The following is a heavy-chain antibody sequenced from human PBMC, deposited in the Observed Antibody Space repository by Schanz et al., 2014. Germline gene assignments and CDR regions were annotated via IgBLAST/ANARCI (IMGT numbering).Heavy chain of an antibody. V-gene: IGHV3-11*01. CDR3: ARAQGVIRLYYGVDV. CDR1: GFTFSDYY. D-gene: IGHD3-10*01. J-gene: IGHJ6*02. CDR2: ISDSGDST. Sequence: QVQLVDSGGGLVKPGGSLRLSCAASGFTFSDYYMTWIRPAPGKGLEWVSDISDSGDSTHYADSVKGRFTISRDNAKNSLFLQMNSLSAEDTAVYYCARAQGVIRLYYGVDVWGQGTTVTVSS.